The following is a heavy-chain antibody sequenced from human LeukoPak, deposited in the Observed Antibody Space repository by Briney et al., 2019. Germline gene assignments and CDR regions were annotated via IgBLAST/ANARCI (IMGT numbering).Heavy chain of an antibody. CDR2: ISGSGGST. CDR1: GFTFSSYD. J-gene: IGHJ4*02. Sequence: GGSLRLSCAASGFTFSSYDMRWVRQAPGKGLEWVSGISGSGGSTYYADSVKGRFTISRDNSKNTLYLQMNSLRAEETAVYYCAKLGDSSGHLAWLDYWGQGTLVTVSS. CDR3: AKLGDSSGHLAWLDY. V-gene: IGHV3-23*01. D-gene: IGHD3-22*01.